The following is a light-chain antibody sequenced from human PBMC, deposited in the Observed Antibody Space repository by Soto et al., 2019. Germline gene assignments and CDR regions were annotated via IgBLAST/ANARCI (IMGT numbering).Light chain of an antibody. CDR2: GAS. CDR1: QSVSSN. V-gene: IGKV3D-15*01. CDR3: QQYRK. Sequence: EIVMTQSPATLSVSPGERATLSCRASQSVSSNLAWYQQKPGQAPRLLIYGASIRATGIPARFGGSGSGTEFTLTISSLQSEDFAVYYCQQYRKFGQGTKVDI. J-gene: IGKJ1*01.